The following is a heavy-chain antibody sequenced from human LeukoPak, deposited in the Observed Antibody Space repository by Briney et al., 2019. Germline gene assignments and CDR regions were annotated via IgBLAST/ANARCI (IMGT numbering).Heavy chain of an antibody. Sequence: SETLSLTCTVSGGSISNYHWSWIRQPAGKGLEWIGQIHTSGSTNYNPPLKTRVTMSIDTTEDQVSLTIRSVTAADTAFYYCARRDISSGWSFDYWGQGTLVTVSS. D-gene: IGHD6-19*01. V-gene: IGHV4-4*07. CDR3: ARRDISSGWSFDY. CDR1: GGSISNYH. J-gene: IGHJ4*02. CDR2: IHTSGST.